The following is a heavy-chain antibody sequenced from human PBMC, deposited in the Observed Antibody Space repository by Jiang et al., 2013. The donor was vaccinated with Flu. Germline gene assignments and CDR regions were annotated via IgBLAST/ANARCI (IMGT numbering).Heavy chain of an antibody. CDR1: GGSITTSSYY. CDR3: ARMYYDGWGGLDY. CDR2: MYYSGGT. Sequence: SGPGLVKPSETLPLTCSVSGGSITTSSYYWGWIRQPPGKGLEWIGSMYYSGGTYCNPSLKSRVTMSLDTSKNQFSLKLTSVTAADTAVYYCARMYYDGWGGLDYWGQGTLVTVSS. V-gene: IGHV4-39*07. D-gene: IGHD3-10*01. J-gene: IGHJ4*02.